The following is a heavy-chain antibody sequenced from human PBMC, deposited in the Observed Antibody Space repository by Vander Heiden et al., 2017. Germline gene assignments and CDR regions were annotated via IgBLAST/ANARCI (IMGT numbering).Heavy chain of an antibody. CDR3: AKAYDYGDSNFDH. V-gene: IGHV4-4*07. CDR1: GASIGDYY. Sequence: QLQESAPGLVMPSETLSLPFPVSGASIGDYYWTWFRQPAGKGLEWIGRNSARGDTDYNPSLKSRLTVSLDTSKNQFSLRLISVTAADTAVYYCAKAYDYGDSNFDHWGQGTLGTVSS. D-gene: IGHD4-17*01. J-gene: IGHJ4*02. CDR2: NSARGDT.